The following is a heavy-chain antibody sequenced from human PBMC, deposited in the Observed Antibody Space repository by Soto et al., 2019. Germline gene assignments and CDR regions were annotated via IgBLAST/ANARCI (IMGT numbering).Heavy chain of an antibody. V-gene: IGHV4-59*08. CDR1: GGCISSYY. D-gene: IGHD3-3*01. CDR2: IYYSGST. J-gene: IGHJ5*02. Sequence: SETLSLTCTVSGGCISSYYWSWIRQPPGKGLEWIGYIYYSGSTNYNPSLKSRVTISVDTSKNQFSLKLSSVTAADTAVYYCARGDFWSGYLWFDPWGQGTLVTVSS. CDR3: ARGDFWSGYLWFDP.